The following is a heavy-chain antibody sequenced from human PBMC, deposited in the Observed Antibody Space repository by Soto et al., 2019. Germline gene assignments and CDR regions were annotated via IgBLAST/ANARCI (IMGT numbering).Heavy chain of an antibody. CDR2: ISHSGST. CDR3: GRVLGNDAFDI. J-gene: IGHJ3*02. V-gene: IGHV4-4*02. D-gene: IGHD3-3*02. CDR1: GGSISISNW. Sequence: PSGTLSLTCAVSGGSISISNWCSSVRQPPGKGLECIGEISHSGSTNYSPSLKSRVTISVDKSKNQFSLKLSSVPAAATAVYYGGRVLGNDAFDIWRQGTMVIVSS.